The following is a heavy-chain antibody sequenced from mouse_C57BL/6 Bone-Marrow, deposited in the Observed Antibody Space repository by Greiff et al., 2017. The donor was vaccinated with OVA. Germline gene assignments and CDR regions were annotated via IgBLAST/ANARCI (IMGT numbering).Heavy chain of an antibody. CDR2: IDPSDSYT. Sequence: QVHVKQSGAELVRPGTSVKLSCKASGYTFTSYWMHWVKQRPGQGLEWIGVIDPSDSYTNYNQKFKGKATLTVDTSSSTAYMQLSSLTSEDSAVYYCARGGNWGGLYFDVWGTGTTVTVSS. CDR1: GYTFTSYW. CDR3: ARGGNWGGLYFDV. D-gene: IGHD4-1*01. V-gene: IGHV1-59*01. J-gene: IGHJ1*03.